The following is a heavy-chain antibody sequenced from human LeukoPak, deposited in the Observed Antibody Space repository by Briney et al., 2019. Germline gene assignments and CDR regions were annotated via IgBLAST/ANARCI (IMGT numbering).Heavy chain of an antibody. J-gene: IGHJ5*02. V-gene: IGHV1-69*13. D-gene: IGHD2-2*01. CDR2: IIPIFGTV. CDR1: GGTFSSYA. Sequence: ASVKVSCKASGGTFSSYAISWVRQAPGQGLEWMGGIIPIFGTVNYAQKFQGGATTTADESTSTAYMELSSLRSEDTAVYYCARDHCSSTSCYYLTDPPFDPWGQGTLVTVSS. CDR3: ARDHCSSTSCYYLTDPPFDP.